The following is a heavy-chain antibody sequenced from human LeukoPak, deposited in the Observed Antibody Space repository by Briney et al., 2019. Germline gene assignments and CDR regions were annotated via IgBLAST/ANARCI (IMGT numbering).Heavy chain of an antibody. Sequence: PGRSLRLSCAASGFTFSNYGMHWVRQAPGKGLGWVALISYDGSNEYYADSVKGRFTISRDNSKNTLYLQMNSLGAEDTAVYYCAKARQWLVYDAFDIWGQGTMVTVSS. J-gene: IGHJ3*02. CDR2: ISYDGSNE. D-gene: IGHD6-19*01. CDR3: AKARQWLVYDAFDI. CDR1: GFTFSNYG. V-gene: IGHV3-30*18.